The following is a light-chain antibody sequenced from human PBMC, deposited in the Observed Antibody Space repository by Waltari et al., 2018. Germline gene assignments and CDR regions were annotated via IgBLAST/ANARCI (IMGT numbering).Light chain of an antibody. Sequence: IVLTKSPGTMSLSTGERAPLSCRARQSVGGTLAWYQQKPGQAPRLLMYGASIRAPGTPDRFSGTGSGTDFSLTISRLEPEDFAVYYCQHYVRLPATFGQGTKVEIK. CDR3: QHYVRLPAT. J-gene: IGKJ1*01. V-gene: IGKV3-20*01. CDR2: GAS. CDR1: QSVGGT.